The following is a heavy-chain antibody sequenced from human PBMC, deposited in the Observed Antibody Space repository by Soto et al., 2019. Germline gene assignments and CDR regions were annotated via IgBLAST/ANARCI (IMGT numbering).Heavy chain of an antibody. J-gene: IGHJ4*02. CDR2: IYHSGST. CDR3: VSSQEYSNCGLRFGY. V-gene: IGHV4-30-2*01. Sequence: TSETLSLTCAVSGGSISSGGYSWSWIRQPPGKGLEWIGYIYHSGSTYYNPSLKSRVTISVDRSKNQFSLKLYSVTAADTAVYYCVSSQEYSNCGLRFGYWGQGTLVTVSS. D-gene: IGHD4-4*01. CDR1: GGSISSGGYS.